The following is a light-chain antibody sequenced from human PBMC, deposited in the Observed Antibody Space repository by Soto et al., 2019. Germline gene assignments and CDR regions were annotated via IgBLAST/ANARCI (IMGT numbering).Light chain of an antibody. CDR1: QSVSSSY. CDR3: QHYGSSLWT. J-gene: IGKJ1*01. V-gene: IGKV3-20*01. CDR2: GAS. Sequence: EIVLTQSPGTLSFSPGERATLACIASQSVSSSYLAWYQQKPGQAPRLLIYGASSRATGIPDRFSGGGSGTDFTLTISRLEPEDFAVYYCQHYGSSLWTFGQGTKWIS.